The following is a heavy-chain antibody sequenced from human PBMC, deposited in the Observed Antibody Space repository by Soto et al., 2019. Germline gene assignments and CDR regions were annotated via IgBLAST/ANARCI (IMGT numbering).Heavy chain of an antibody. CDR3: ARANCSSTSCYGASGFFDI. Sequence: ASVKVSCKASGYTFTGYYMHWVRRAPGQGLEWMGWINPNSGGTNYAQKFQGWVTKTRDTSISTAYMELSRLRSDDTAVYYCARANCSSTSCYGASGFFDIWGQGTMVTVS. J-gene: IGHJ3*02. V-gene: IGHV1-2*04. D-gene: IGHD2-2*01. CDR1: GYTFTGYY. CDR2: INPNSGGT.